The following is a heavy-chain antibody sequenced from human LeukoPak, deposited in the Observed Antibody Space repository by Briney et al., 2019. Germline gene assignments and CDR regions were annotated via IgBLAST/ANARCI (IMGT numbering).Heavy chain of an antibody. CDR1: GGTFSSYT. Sequence: ASVKVSCKASGGTFSSYTINWVRQAPGQGLEWMGGIISIFATTNNAQKFQGRVTITADESTSTAYMELSSLTSEDTAVYYCASGTVASMEIWGQGTMVTVSS. V-gene: IGHV1-69*13. CDR2: IISIFATT. D-gene: IGHD5-12*01. J-gene: IGHJ3*02. CDR3: ASGTVASMEI.